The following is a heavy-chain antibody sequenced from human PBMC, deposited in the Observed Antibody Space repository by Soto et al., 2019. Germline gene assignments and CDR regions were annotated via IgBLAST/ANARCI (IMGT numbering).Heavy chain of an antibody. Sequence: SETLSLTCTVSGVSIRTGNYYWIWIRQHPGKGLEWIGYIYSSGRTYYNPSLKSRVTMSVDTSKNQFSLKLSSVTAADTAMYYCAREKDYGPDYWGQGIQVTVSS. CDR1: GVSIRTGNYY. J-gene: IGHJ4*02. V-gene: IGHV4-31*03. D-gene: IGHD4-17*01. CDR2: IYSSGRT. CDR3: AREKDYGPDY.